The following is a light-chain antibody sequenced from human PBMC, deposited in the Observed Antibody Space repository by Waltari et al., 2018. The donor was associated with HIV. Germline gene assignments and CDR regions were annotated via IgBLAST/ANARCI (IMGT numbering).Light chain of an antibody. V-gene: IGLV7-46*01. CDR3: LLSFDGTLV. Sequence: QPVVTQESSLTVSPGGTVIMTRAWYAGFVTRGICPYWFHLRPGQAPKGLIFVSNSRYPWTPARFAGSFLGGKAALTLTGAQPEDEAAYYCLLSFDGTLVVGGGT. CDR2: VSN. J-gene: IGLJ2*01. CDR1: AGFVTRGIC.